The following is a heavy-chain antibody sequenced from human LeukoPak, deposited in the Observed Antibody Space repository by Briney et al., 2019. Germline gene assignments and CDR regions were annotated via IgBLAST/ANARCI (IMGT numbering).Heavy chain of an antibody. V-gene: IGHV1-69*04. CDR3: ARDREREYYYGSGTRLGNWFDP. D-gene: IGHD3-10*01. CDR2: IIPILGIA. CDR1: GGTFSSYA. Sequence: ASVKVSCKASGGTFSSYAISWVRQAPGQGLEWMGRIIPILGIANYAQKFQGRVTITADKSTSTAYMELSSLRSEDTAVYYCARDREREYYYGSGTRLGNWFDPWGQGTLVTVSS. J-gene: IGHJ5*02.